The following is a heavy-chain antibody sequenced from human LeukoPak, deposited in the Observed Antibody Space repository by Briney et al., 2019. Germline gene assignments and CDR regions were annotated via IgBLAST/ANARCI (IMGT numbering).Heavy chain of an antibody. Sequence: ASVKVSCKASGYTFTGYYMHWVRQAPGQGLEWMGGINPNNGGTNYAQTFQGRVTMTRDTSINTAYMVLSSLRSDDAAVYYCARSFVCSGGSCCSRYWFDPWGQGTLVTVSS. J-gene: IGHJ5*02. CDR3: ARSFVCSGGSCCSRYWFDP. CDR1: GYTFTGYY. D-gene: IGHD2-15*01. V-gene: IGHV1-2*02. CDR2: INPNNGGT.